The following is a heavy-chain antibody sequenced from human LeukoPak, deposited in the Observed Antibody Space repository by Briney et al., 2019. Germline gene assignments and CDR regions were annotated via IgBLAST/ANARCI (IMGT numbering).Heavy chain of an antibody. CDR1: GGSISSSSKY. Sequence: SETLSLTCTVSGGSISSSSKYWGWIRQPPGKGLEWIVSIYYSGSTYYNPSLKSRLTISVDTSKNQFSLKVTSVTAADTAVYYCARHLYDFWSGYYQPRHFDYWGQGTLVTVSS. CDR2: IYYSGST. D-gene: IGHD3-3*01. V-gene: IGHV4-39*01. CDR3: ARHLYDFWSGYYQPRHFDY. J-gene: IGHJ4*02.